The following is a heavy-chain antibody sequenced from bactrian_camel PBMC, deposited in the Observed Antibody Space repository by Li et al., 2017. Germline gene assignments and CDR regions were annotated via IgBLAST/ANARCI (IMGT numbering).Heavy chain of an antibody. CDR2: TYIGGGAS. D-gene: IGHD3*01. CDR1: GYTYRPRC. J-gene: IGHJ6*01. Sequence: DVQLVESGGGSVQAGGSLRLSCAVSGYTYRPRCMGWFRQAPGKERERVATTYIGGGASYYADSVKGRFTISQDKVKNTVPLQMNTLKPEDTAMYYCAADRTRGGGVCSRDFGVWGQGTQVTVS. V-gene: IGHV3S40*01. CDR3: AADRTRGGGVCSRDFGV.